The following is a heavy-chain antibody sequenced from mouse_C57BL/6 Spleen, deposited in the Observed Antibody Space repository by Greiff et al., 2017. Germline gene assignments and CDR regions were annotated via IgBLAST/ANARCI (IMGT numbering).Heavy chain of an antibody. CDR2: ISNGGGSN. D-gene: IGHD1-1*01. J-gene: IGHJ1*03. CDR1: GFTFSDYY. Sequence: EVMLMESGGGLVQPGGSLKLSCAASGFTFSDYYRYWVRQTPEKRLEWVAYISNGGGSNYDPDTVKGRFTISRDNGKKPLYLQMSRLKSEDTAMYYCARQGTTVVARYWYFDVCGTGTTVTVSS. CDR3: ARQGTTVVARYWYFDV. V-gene: IGHV5-12*01.